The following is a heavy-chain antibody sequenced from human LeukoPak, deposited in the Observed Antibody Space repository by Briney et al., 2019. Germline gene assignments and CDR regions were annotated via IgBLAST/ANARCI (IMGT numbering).Heavy chain of an antibody. Sequence: GASVKVSCKASGYIFTAYYMHWVRQAPGQGLEWMGWINPNSGGSNYAQKFQGRVTMTSDTSISTAYMELSRLRSDDTAIYYCALGYSGYDWGNFDYWGQGTLVTVSS. CDR2: INPNSGGS. D-gene: IGHD5-12*01. J-gene: IGHJ4*02. CDR3: ALGYSGYDWGNFDY. V-gene: IGHV1-2*02. CDR1: GYIFTAYY.